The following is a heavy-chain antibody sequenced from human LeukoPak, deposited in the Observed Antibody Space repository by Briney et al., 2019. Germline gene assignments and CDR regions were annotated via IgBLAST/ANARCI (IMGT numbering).Heavy chain of an antibody. CDR2: ISDSGGST. CDR3: ADVSSGWYGVDY. V-gene: IGHV3-23*01. CDR1: GFTFSSYA. D-gene: IGHD6-19*01. J-gene: IGHJ4*02. Sequence: GGSLRLSCAASGFTFSSYAMSWVRQAPGKGLEWVSAISDSGGSTYYADSVKGRFTISRYESKNTLYLQMNSLTAADTAVYYCADVSSGWYGVDYWGQGTLVTVSS.